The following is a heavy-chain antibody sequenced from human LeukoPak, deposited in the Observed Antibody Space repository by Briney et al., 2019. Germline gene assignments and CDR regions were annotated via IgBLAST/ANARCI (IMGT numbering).Heavy chain of an antibody. CDR2: IYYTGST. J-gene: IGHJ4*02. D-gene: IGHD6-13*01. CDR3: ARADSSSWLVLDY. CDR1: GGSISTYY. Sequence: SETLSLTCTVSGGSISTYYWSWIRQPPGKGLEWIGYIYYTGSTNYNPSLKSRVTLSVDTSKNQFSLRLSSVTAADTAVYFCARADSSSWLVLDYWGQGTLVTVSS. V-gene: IGHV4-59*01.